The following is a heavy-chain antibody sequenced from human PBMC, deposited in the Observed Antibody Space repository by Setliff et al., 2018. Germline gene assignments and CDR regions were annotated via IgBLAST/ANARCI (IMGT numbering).Heavy chain of an antibody. CDR3: VRALAYYYMDV. CDR1: GFTFSSYS. J-gene: IGHJ6*03. V-gene: IGHV3-48*01. Sequence: QLGGSLRLSCEASGFTFSSYSMNWVRQAPGKGLEWVAHISYSSGSISYADSVKGRFTISRDNAKNSLYLQMNSLRAEDTAIYYCVRALAYYYMDVWGKGTTVTVSS. CDR2: ISYSSGSI.